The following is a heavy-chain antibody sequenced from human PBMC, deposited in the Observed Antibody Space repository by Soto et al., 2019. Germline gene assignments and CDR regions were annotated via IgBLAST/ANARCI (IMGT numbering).Heavy chain of an antibody. Sequence: ASVKVSCKASGFTFKYYGISWVRQAPGQGLEWMGWINPYNGNAKYAQKFQGRVSMTADTSTSSAYMELRSLRSDDTAVYYCANWGAHSTHLDHGMDVWGQGTPVTVSS. D-gene: IGHD7-27*01. CDR3: ANWGAHSTHLDHGMDV. CDR1: GFTFKYYG. J-gene: IGHJ6*02. CDR2: INPYNGNA. V-gene: IGHV1-18*01.